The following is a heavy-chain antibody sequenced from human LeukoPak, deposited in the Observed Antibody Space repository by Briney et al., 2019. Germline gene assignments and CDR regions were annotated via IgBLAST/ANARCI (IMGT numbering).Heavy chain of an antibody. D-gene: IGHD1-26*01. J-gene: IGHJ4*02. Sequence: PGGSLRLSCAASGFTFSSYGMHWVRQAPGKGLEWVAVISYDGSNKYYADSVKGRFTISRDNSKNTLYLQMNSLRAEDTAVYYCAKPISAAGVYYFDYWGQGTLVTVSS. CDR1: GFTFSSYG. CDR3: AKPISAAGVYYFDY. V-gene: IGHV3-30*18. CDR2: ISYDGSNK.